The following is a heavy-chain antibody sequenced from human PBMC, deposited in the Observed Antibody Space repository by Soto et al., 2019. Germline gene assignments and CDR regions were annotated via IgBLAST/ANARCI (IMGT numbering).Heavy chain of an antibody. CDR3: ARAPIAAAGDYYYYGMDV. CDR1: GGTFSSYT. Sequence: SVKVSCKASGGTFSSYTISWVRQPPGQGLEWMGRIIPILGIANYAQKFQGRVTITADKSTSTAYMELSSLRSEDTAVYYCARAPIAAAGDYYYYGMDVWGQGTTVTVS. CDR2: IIPILGIA. D-gene: IGHD6-13*01. J-gene: IGHJ6*02. V-gene: IGHV1-69*02.